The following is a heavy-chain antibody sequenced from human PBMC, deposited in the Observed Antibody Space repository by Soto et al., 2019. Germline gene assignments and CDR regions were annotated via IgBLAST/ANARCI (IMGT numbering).Heavy chain of an antibody. J-gene: IGHJ4*02. Sequence: QVQLQQWGAGLLKPSETLSLTCAVYGGSFSGYYWSWIRQPPGKGLEWIGEINHSGSTNYNPSLKSRVTISVDTSKNQFSLKLSSVTAADTAVYYCARGSGWLQVFGYWGQGTLVTVSS. D-gene: IGHD6-19*01. CDR3: ARGSGWLQVFGY. CDR1: GGSFSGYY. CDR2: INHSGST. V-gene: IGHV4-34*01.